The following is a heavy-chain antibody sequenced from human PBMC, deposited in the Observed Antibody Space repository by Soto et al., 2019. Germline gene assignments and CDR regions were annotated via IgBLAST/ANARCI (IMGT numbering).Heavy chain of an antibody. J-gene: IGHJ6*03. CDR1: GFTFSSYA. CDR2: ISGSGGST. Sequence: GGSLRLSCAASGFTFSSYAMSWVRQAPGKGLEWVSAISGSGGSTYYADSVKGRFTISRDNSKNTLYLQMNSLRAEDTAVYYCAKDFYGSGSYNYYYYYMDVWGKGTTVTVSS. D-gene: IGHD3-10*01. V-gene: IGHV3-23*01. CDR3: AKDFYGSGSYNYYYYYMDV.